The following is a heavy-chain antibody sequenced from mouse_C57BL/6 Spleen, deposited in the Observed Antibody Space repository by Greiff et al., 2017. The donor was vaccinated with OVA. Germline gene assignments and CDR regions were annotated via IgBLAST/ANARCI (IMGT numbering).Heavy chain of an antibody. CDR3: ARFSSSSFDY. V-gene: IGHV5-16*01. CDR1: GFTFSDYY. D-gene: IGHD1-1*01. J-gene: IGHJ2*01. CDR2: INYDGSST. Sequence: EVMLVESEGGLVQPGSSMKLSCTASGFTFSDYYMAWVRQVPEKGLEWVANINYDGSSTYYLDSLKSRFIISRDNAKNILYLQMSSLKSEDTATYYCARFSSSSFDYWGQGTTLTVSS.